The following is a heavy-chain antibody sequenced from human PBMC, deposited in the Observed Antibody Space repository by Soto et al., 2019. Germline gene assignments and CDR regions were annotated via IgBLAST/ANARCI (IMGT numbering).Heavy chain of an antibody. D-gene: IGHD6-19*01. J-gene: IGHJ4*02. CDR1: GYTFSSYG. Sequence: GASVKVSCKASGYTFSSYGISWVRQAPGQRLEWMGWISAYNGNTNYAQKLQGRVTMTTDTSTSTAYMELRSLRSDDTAVYYCARGARVDTSGWYWQSWGQGTLVTVSS. V-gene: IGHV1-18*01. CDR3: ARGARVDTSGWYWQS. CDR2: ISAYNGNT.